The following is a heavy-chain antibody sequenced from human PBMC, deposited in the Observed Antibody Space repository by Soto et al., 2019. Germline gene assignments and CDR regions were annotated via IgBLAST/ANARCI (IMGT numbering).Heavy chain of an antibody. V-gene: IGHV3-23*01. D-gene: IGHD2-21*02. CDR2: ISGSGGTT. J-gene: IGHJ4*02. Sequence: GGSLRLSCAASGFTFSSYAMSWVRQAPGKGLEWVSAISGSGGTTYYADSVKGRFTISRDNSKNTLSLQMNSLRAEDTAVYYCAKNCGGDCYTNFDYWGQGTLVTVSS. CDR3: AKNCGGDCYTNFDY. CDR1: GFTFSSYA.